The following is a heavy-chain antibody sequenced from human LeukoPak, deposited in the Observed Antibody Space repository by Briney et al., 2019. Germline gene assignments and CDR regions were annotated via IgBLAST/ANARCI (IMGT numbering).Heavy chain of an antibody. J-gene: IGHJ4*02. V-gene: IGHV1-69*13. Sequence: SVKVSCKASGGTFSSYAISWVRQAPGQGLEWMGGIIPIFGTANYAQKFQGRVTITADESTSTAYMEMSSLRSEDTAVYYCAREGYYDSSGYYARFYYFDYWGQGTLVTVSS. D-gene: IGHD3-22*01. CDR2: IIPIFGTA. CDR1: GGTFSSYA. CDR3: AREGYYDSSGYYARFYYFDY.